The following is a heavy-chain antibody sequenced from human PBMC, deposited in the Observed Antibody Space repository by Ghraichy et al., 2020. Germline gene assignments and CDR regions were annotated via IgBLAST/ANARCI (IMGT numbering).Heavy chain of an antibody. CDR1: GFTFSSYW. CDR2: INSDGSST. V-gene: IGHV3-74*01. Sequence: GGSLRLSCAASGFTFSSYWMHWVRQAPGKGLVWVSRINSDGSSTSYADSVKGRFTISRDNAKNTLYLQMNSLRAEDTAVYYCARAPPAAAVLWFGELETAMDYWGKGTLVTVSS. J-gene: IGHJ4*02. D-gene: IGHD3-10*01. CDR3: ARAPPAAAVLWFGELETAMDY.